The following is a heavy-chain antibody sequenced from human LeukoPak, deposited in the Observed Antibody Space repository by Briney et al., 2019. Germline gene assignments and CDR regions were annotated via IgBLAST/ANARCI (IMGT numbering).Heavy chain of an antibody. CDR1: GGSISSGSYY. CDR2: IYTSGST. J-gene: IGHJ5*02. D-gene: IGHD3-22*01. CDR3: ATSYYYDSSGYYENWFDP. V-gene: IGHV4-61*02. Sequence: SETLSLTCTVSGGSISSGSYYWSWIRQPAGKGLEWIGRIYTSGSTNYNPSLKSRVTISVDTSKNQFSLKLSSVTAADTAVYYCATSYYYDSSGYYENWFDPWGQGTLVTVSP.